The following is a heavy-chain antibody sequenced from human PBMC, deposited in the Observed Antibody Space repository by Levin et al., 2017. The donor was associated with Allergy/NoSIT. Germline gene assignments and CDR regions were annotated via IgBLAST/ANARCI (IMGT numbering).Heavy chain of an antibody. V-gene: IGHV3-9*01. D-gene: IGHD3-10*01. CDR3: ARDNIGLPDAFDI. J-gene: IGHJ3*02. Sequence: PGESLKISCAASGFTFADYAMPWVRQAPGQGLAWVSGISWNSGSIGYADSVKGRFTISRDNAKNSLYLQMNSLRTEDTALYYCARDNIGLPDAFDIWGQGTMVIVSS. CDR2: ISWNSGSI. CDR1: GFTFADYA.